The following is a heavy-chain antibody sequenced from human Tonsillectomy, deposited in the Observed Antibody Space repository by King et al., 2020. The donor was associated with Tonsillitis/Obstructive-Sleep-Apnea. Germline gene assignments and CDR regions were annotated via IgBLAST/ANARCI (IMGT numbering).Heavy chain of an antibody. CDR3: TTELSFYDSSGYDGGGPIDY. D-gene: IGHD3-22*01. CDR2: IKSKTDGGTT. CDR1: GFTFTNAW. V-gene: IGHV3-15*01. J-gene: IGHJ4*02. Sequence: QLVQSGGGLVKPGGSLRLSCAASGFTFTNAWMSWVRQAPGKGLEWVGRIKSKTDGGTTDYAAPVKGRFTISRDDSKNTLYLQMNGLKTEDTAVYYCTTELSFYDSSGYDGGGPIDYWGQGTLVTVSS.